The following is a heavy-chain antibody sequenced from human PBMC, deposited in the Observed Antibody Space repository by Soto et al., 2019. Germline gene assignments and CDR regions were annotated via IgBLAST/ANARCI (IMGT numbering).Heavy chain of an antibody. CDR3: ARDMKVFGGMDV. CDR2: TYITGDS. CDR1: GGSITSYY. D-gene: IGHD3-3*01. V-gene: IGHV4-4*07. Sequence: SETLSLTCTVSGGSITSYYWSWIRQPAGKGLEWIGRTYITGDSNYSPSLKSRVTMSLDTSKNQFSLKLRSATAADTAVYYCARDMKVFGGMDVWGRGTTVTVSS. J-gene: IGHJ6*02.